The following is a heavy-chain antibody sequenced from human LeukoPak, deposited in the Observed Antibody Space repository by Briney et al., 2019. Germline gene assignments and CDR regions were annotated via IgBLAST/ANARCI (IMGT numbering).Heavy chain of an antibody. CDR3: ARASYGSGSYCLDY. J-gene: IGHJ4*02. V-gene: IGHV4-59*01. CDR2: IYYSGST. CDR1: GGSISSYY. Sequence: SETLSLTCTVSGGSISSYYWSWIRQPPGKGLEWIGYIYYSGSTNYNPSLKSRVTISVDTSKNQFSLKLSSVTAADTAVYYCARASYGSGSYCLDYWGQGTLVTVSS. D-gene: IGHD3-10*01.